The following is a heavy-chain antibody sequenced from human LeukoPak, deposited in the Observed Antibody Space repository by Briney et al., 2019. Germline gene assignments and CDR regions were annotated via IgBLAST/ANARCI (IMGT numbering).Heavy chain of an antibody. J-gene: IGHJ4*02. V-gene: IGHV3-74*01. CDR1: GFTFSSYG. CDR3: ARDGGSSGYPDY. Sequence: GGSLRLSCAASGFTFSSYGMSWVRQAPGKGLVWVSRINSDGSSTSYADSVKGRFTISRDNAKNTLYLQMNSLRAEDTAVYYCARDGGSSGYPDYWGQGTLVTVSS. CDR2: INSDGSST. D-gene: IGHD3-22*01.